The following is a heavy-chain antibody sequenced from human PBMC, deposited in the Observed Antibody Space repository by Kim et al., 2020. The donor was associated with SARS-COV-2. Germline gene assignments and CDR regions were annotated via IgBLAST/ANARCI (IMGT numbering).Heavy chain of an antibody. V-gene: IGHV1-8*01. CDR3: ARGRRDIVVVIAIRYYYYGMDV. Sequence: ASVKVSCKASGYTFTSYDINWVRQATGQGLEWMGWMNPNSGNTGYAQKFQGRVTMTRNTSISTAYMELSSLRSEDTAVYYCARGRRDIVVVIAIRYYYYGMDVWGQGTPVTVSS. CDR1: GYTFTSYD. J-gene: IGHJ6*02. D-gene: IGHD2-21*01. CDR2: MNPNSGNT.